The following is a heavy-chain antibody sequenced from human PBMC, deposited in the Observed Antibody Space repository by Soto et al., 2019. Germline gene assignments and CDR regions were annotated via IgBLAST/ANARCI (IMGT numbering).Heavy chain of an antibody. V-gene: IGHV3-9*01. CDR3: AKDKSRRGDWDCDL. CDR1: GFTFADSA. Sequence: VQLLESGGGLVQPGRSLRLSCAASGFTFADSAMHWVRQAPGKGLEWVSGISWNSGSIGYADSVKGRFSISRDNAKNYLYLQMNSLRAEDTALYYCAKDKSRRGDWDCDLWGRGTLVTVSS. D-gene: IGHD2-2*01. J-gene: IGHJ2*01. CDR2: ISWNSGSI.